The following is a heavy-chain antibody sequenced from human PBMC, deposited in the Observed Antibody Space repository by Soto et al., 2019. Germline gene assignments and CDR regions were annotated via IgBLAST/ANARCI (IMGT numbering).Heavy chain of an antibody. CDR2: IYYSGST. Sequence: ETLSLTCTVSGGSISSYYWGWIRQRPGKGLEWIGSIYYSGSTYYNLSLKSRVTISVDTSKNQFSLRLTSVTAADTAVYSCARLMAYYGSGSFFDYWGQGTLVTVSS. V-gene: IGHV4-39*01. CDR3: ARLMAYYGSGSFFDY. D-gene: IGHD3-10*01. J-gene: IGHJ4*02. CDR1: GGSISSYY.